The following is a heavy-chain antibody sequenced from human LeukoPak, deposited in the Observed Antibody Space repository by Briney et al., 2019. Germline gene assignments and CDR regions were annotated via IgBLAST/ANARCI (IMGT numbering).Heavy chain of an antibody. Sequence: GGSLRLSCAASGFTFRDYYMSWVRQGPGKGLEWVSDISVSGNTYHADSVKGRFTISRDNSKNTLYLQMSSLRAEDTAVYYCARRGYSYGYYYFDYWGQGTLVTVSS. V-gene: IGHV3-66*02. J-gene: IGHJ4*02. CDR3: ARRGYSYGYYYFDY. D-gene: IGHD5-18*01. CDR2: ISVSGNT. CDR1: GFTFRDYY.